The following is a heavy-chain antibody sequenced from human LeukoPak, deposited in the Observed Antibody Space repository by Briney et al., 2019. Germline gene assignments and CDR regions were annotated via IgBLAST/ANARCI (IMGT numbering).Heavy chain of an antibody. CDR3: ARDPDGDLFDY. V-gene: IGHV3-7*04. D-gene: IGHD4-17*01. CDR2: IKQDGSEK. CDR1: GFTFSSYW. Sequence: GGSLRLSCAASGFTFSSYWMSWVRQAPGKGLEWVANIKQDGSEKYYVDSVKGRFTISRDNAKNSLYLQMSSLRAEDTAVYYCARDPDGDLFDYWGQGTLVTVSS. J-gene: IGHJ4*02.